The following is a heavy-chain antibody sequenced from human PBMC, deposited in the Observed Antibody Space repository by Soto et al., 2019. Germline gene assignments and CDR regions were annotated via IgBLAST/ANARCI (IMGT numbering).Heavy chain of an antibody. Sequence: GESLKISCKGSGYSFTSYWIGWVRQMPGKGLEWMGIIYPGDSDTRYSPSFQGQVTISADKSISTAYLQWSSLKASDTAMYYCARNPTTVTTRVDYYYGMDVWGQGTTVTVSS. D-gene: IGHD4-17*01. V-gene: IGHV5-51*01. J-gene: IGHJ6*02. CDR3: ARNPTTVTTRVDYYYGMDV. CDR1: GYSFTSYW. CDR2: IYPGDSDT.